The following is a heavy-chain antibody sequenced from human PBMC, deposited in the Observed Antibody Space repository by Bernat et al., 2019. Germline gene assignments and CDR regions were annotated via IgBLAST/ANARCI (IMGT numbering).Heavy chain of an antibody. V-gene: IGHV3-23*01. J-gene: IGHJ4*02. CDR3: AKDRSHRDDFDY. Sequence: EVQLLESGGGLVQPGGSLRLSCAASGFTFNNYAMSWVRQAPGKGLEWVSAISASGGTTYYADSVKGRFTISRDNSKNTLYMQMNNLRAEDTAVYYCAKDRSHRDDFDYWGQGTLLTVSS. CDR1: GFTFNNYA. CDR2: ISASGGTT.